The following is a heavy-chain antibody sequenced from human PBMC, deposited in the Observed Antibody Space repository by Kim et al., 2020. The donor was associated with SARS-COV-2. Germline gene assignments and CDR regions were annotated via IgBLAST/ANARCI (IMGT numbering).Heavy chain of an antibody. J-gene: IGHJ6*03. CDR3: ARDGGISRNLYYYYYMDV. D-gene: IGHD3-16*01. V-gene: IGHV3-30*07. Sequence: KGRFTISRDNSKNTLYLQMNSLRAEDTAVYYCARDGGISRNLYYYYYMDVWGKGTTVTVSS.